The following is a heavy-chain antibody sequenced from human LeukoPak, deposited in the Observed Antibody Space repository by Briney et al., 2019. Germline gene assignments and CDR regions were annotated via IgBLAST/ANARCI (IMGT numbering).Heavy chain of an antibody. CDR3: AKDMGLGLDY. CDR2: ISWNSGSI. CDR1: GFTFDDYA. D-gene: IGHD3-10*01. Sequence: SLRLSCAASGFTFDDYAMHWVRQAPGKGLEWVSGISWNSGSIGYADSVKGRFTISRDNAKNSLYLQMNSLRAEDMALYYCAKDMGLGLDYWGQGTLVTVSS. V-gene: IGHV3-9*03. J-gene: IGHJ4*02.